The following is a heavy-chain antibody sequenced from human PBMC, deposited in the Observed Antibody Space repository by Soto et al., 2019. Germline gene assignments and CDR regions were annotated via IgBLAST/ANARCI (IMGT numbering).Heavy chain of an antibody. Sequence: PXVSMSLSCAASGFTFSGYAMSWVRQGQGTGLEWVSAISGSGGSTYYADSVKGRFTISRDNSKNPLYLQMNSLRAESTAVYYCAKNQRGWSGVRGFILRFDPWGQGTLVTVSS. CDR2: ISGSGGST. CDR1: GFTFSGYA. J-gene: IGHJ5*02. D-gene: IGHD3-10*01. CDR3: AKNQRGWSGVRGFILRFDP. V-gene: IGHV3-23*01.